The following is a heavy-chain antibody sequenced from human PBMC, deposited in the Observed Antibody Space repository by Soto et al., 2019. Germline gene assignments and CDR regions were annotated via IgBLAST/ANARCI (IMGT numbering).Heavy chain of an antibody. CDR2: VHYSGKT. D-gene: IGHD1-26*01. Sequence: SETLSLTCNVSGGSLNSYFWNWIRQPPGRGLEWIGYVHYSGKTDYSPSLKSRVTISVGTSKNQFSLNLRSVTAADTAVYYCARSPWGYAFDIPAQGTMVTVS. V-gene: IGHV4-59*01. J-gene: IGHJ3*02. CDR3: ARSPWGYAFDI. CDR1: GGSLNSYF.